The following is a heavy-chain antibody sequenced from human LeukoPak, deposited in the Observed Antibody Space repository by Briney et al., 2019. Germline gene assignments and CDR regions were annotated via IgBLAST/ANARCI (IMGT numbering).Heavy chain of an antibody. J-gene: IGHJ4*02. D-gene: IGHD1-26*01. CDR1: GGSISSSSYY. V-gene: IGHV4-39*01. CDR3: ARPAIVGASDY. CDR2: IYYSGST. Sequence: SETLSLTCSVSGGSISSSSYYWGWIRQPPGKGLEWIGSIYYSGSTYYNPSLKSRVTISVDTSKNQFSLKLSSVTAADTAVYYCARPAIVGASDYWGQGTLVTVSS.